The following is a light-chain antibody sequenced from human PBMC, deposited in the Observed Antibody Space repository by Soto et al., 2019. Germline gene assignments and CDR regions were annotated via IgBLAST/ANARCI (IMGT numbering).Light chain of an antibody. V-gene: IGKV1-17*01. CDR2: AAS. Sequence: DIQMTQSPSSLSASIGDRVTITCRASQGIRNGLGWYQQKPGKAPKCLIYAASTLQSGVPSRFSGSGSGTEFTLPISSLQPEDLATYYCVQHKSYPWTFGQGTKVEIK. CDR3: VQHKSYPWT. CDR1: QGIRNG. J-gene: IGKJ1*01.